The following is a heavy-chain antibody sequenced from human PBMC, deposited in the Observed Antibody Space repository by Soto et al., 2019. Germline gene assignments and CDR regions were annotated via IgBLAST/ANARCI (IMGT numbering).Heavy chain of an antibody. CDR3: AKGGCSSTSCYTGEYFQH. D-gene: IGHD2-2*02. CDR2: ISYDGSNK. J-gene: IGHJ1*01. V-gene: IGHV3-30*18. Sequence: GGSLRLSCAASGFTFSSYGMHWVRQAPGKGLEWVAVISYDGSNKYYADSVKGRFTISRDNSKNTLYLQMNSLRAEDTAVYYCAKGGCSSTSCYTGEYFQHWGQGTLVTVSS. CDR1: GFTFSSYG.